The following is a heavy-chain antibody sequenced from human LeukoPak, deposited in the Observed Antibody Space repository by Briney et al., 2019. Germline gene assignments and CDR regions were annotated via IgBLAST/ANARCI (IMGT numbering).Heavy chain of an antibody. Sequence: SEALSLTCTVSGGSISSYYWSWIRQSPGKGLEWIWYIYYSGSTNYNPSLKSRVTISVDTSKNQFSLKLSSVTAADTAVYYCARGDVLRYFDWLLGFDYWGQGTLVTVSS. CDR2: IYYSGST. CDR1: GGSISSYY. J-gene: IGHJ4*02. D-gene: IGHD3-9*01. V-gene: IGHV4-59*01. CDR3: ARGDVLRYFDWLLGFDY.